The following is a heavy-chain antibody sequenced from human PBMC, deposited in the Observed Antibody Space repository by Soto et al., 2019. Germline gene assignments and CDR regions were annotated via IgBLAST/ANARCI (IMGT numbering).Heavy chain of an antibody. Sequence: GSLRLSCAASGFTFSTYAMSWVRQAPGKGLEWVSGISGSGAGTYYADSVKGRFTISRDNSKDTLYLQMNSLRAEDTAVYYCAKDSYSNSWYDYWGQGTLVTVSS. CDR3: AKDSYSNSWYDY. CDR1: GFTFSTYA. J-gene: IGHJ4*02. V-gene: IGHV3-23*01. D-gene: IGHD6-13*01. CDR2: ISGSGAGT.